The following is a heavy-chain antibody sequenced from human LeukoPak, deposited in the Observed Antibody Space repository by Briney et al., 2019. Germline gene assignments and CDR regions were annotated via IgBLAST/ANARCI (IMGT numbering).Heavy chain of an antibody. Sequence: GGSLRLSCAASGFTFSTYSMNWVRQAPGKGLEWVSYITSSSSTIYYADSVRGRFTISRDNAKNSLYLQMNSLRDEDTAVYYCARVDWMIGAFDVWGQGTMVTVSS. CDR1: GFTFSTYS. CDR3: ARVDWMIGAFDV. CDR2: ITSSSSTI. J-gene: IGHJ3*01. D-gene: IGHD3-22*01. V-gene: IGHV3-48*02.